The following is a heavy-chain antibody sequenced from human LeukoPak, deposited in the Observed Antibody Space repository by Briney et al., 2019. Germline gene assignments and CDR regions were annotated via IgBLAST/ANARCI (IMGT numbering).Heavy chain of an antibody. D-gene: IGHD6-25*01. CDR1: GYIFSNYS. J-gene: IGHJ4*02. CDR2: VCPGCDPT. V-gene: IGHV3-23*01. Sequence: GGSLRLSCTSSGYIFSNYSISWVRQTPGKGLEWVSSVCPGCDPTYTADSVRGRFTISSDNSNNTLYLQMNILTAEDTAVYYCAAISYSGTWPVGYWGQGILVTVTA. CDR3: AAISYSGTWPVGY.